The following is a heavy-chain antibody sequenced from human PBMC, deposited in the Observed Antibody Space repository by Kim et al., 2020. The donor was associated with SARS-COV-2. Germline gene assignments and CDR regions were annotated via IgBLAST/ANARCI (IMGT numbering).Heavy chain of an antibody. Sequence: SETLSLTCTVSGGSISSYYWSWIRQPPGKGLEWIGYIYYSGSTNYNPSLKSRVTISVDTSKNQFSLKLSSVTAADTAVYYCAREITMVRGVSYYGMDVWG. V-gene: IGHV4-59*01. D-gene: IGHD3-10*01. J-gene: IGHJ6*01. CDR3: AREITMVRGVSYYGMDV. CDR2: IYYSGST. CDR1: GGSISSYY.